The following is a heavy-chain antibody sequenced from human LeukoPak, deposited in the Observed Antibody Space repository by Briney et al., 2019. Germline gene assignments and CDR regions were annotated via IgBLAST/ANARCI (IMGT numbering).Heavy chain of an antibody. CDR3: VKGQTSTWYYFDF. Sequence: PSGGSLRLFCAASGFTFSSYAMTWVRHAPGKGREWLSIIGGSGGTTYYADSVKGRFTISRDNSKNTLYLPMSRLRAEETAVYYCVKGQTSTWYYFDFWGQGTLVTVSS. J-gene: IGHJ4*02. CDR2: IGGSGGTT. D-gene: IGHD6-13*01. V-gene: IGHV3-23*01. CDR1: GFTFSSYA.